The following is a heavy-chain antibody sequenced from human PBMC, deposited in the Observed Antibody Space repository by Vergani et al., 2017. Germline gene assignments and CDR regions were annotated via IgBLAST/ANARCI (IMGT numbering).Heavy chain of an antibody. CDR1: GGSITSGSFY. Sequence: QVQLHESGPGLVKPSQTLSLTCTVSGGSITSGSFYWSWIRQPAGKGLEWIGRIHSSGTTNYNPSLKSRVTLSVDTYKNQLSLRMTSVTAADTAVSYCARDSWTSELRGVYWFDTWGQGTLVSVSS. D-gene: IGHD3-10*01. V-gene: IGHV4-61*02. CDR2: IHSSGTT. CDR3: ARDSWTSELRGVYWFDT. J-gene: IGHJ5*02.